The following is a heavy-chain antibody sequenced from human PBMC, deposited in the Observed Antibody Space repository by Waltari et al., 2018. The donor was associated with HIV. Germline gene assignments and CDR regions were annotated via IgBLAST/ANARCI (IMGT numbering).Heavy chain of an antibody. Sequence: QVHLVQSGAELRKPGASVTVSCKASGYTFTHYGITWVRQAPGQGLEWMGWSSGYNGDTKYAQKVRGRVTMTTDTSTSTAYLEMGSLRFDDTAVYYCARDHYYGSSGYYSDYWGQGTLVTVSS. CDR1: GYTFTHYG. D-gene: IGHD3-22*01. CDR2: SSGYNGDT. V-gene: IGHV1-18*01. J-gene: IGHJ4*02. CDR3: ARDHYYGSSGYYSDY.